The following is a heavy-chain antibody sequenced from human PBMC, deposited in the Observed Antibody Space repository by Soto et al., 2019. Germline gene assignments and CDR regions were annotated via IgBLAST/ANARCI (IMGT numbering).Heavy chain of an antibody. CDR2: IYYSGST. CDR3: ARSPHSSSSRVFDY. Sequence: SETLSLTCTVSGGSISSYYWSWIRQPPGKGLEWIGYIYYSGSTNYNPSLKSRVTISVDTSKNQFSLKLSSVTAADTAVYYCARSPHSSSSRVFDYWGQGTLVTVSS. CDR1: GGSISSYY. D-gene: IGHD6-6*01. V-gene: IGHV4-59*08. J-gene: IGHJ4*02.